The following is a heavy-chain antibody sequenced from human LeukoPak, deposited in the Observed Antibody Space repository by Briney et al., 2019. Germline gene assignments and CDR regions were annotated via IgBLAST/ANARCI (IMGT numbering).Heavy chain of an antibody. V-gene: IGHV3-20*04. CDR3: ARGIAVAGAYHFDC. D-gene: IGHD6-19*01. J-gene: IGHJ4*02. CDR1: GFTFDDYG. CDR2: INWNGGST. Sequence: GRSLRLSCAASGFTFDDYGMSWVRQAPGKGLEWVSGINWNGGSTGYADSVKGRFTISRDNAKNSLYLQMNSLRAEDTALYYCARGIAVAGAYHFDCWGQGTLVTVSS.